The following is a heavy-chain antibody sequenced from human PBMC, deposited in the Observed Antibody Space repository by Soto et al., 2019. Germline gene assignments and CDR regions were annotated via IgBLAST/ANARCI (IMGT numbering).Heavy chain of an antibody. D-gene: IGHD1-1*01. CDR2: IYPGDSDT. V-gene: IGHV5-51*01. Sequence: GESLKISCNGSGYMFTNYWIGWVRQMPGKGLEWMGIIYPGDSDTRYSPSFQGQVTMSADKSISTAYLRWSSLKASDTAMYYCARLHGAATGPDYWGQGTLVTVSS. CDR1: GYMFTNYW. J-gene: IGHJ4*02. CDR3: ARLHGAATGPDY.